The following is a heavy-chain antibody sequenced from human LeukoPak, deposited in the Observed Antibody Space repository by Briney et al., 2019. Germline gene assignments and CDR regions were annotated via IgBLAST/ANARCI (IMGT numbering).Heavy chain of an antibody. D-gene: IGHD6-19*01. CDR1: GFIVSDSY. CDR2: IYSSGST. Sequence: PGGSLRLSCAGSGFIVSDSYTSWVRQSPGKGLEWVSAIYSSGSTDYADSVRGRFTIARDTSKNMVYLQMNSLTAEDTAIYYCARRTGAAPGEFFLHWGQGTLVTVSS. J-gene: IGHJ1*01. CDR3: ARRTGAAPGEFFLH. V-gene: IGHV3-53*01.